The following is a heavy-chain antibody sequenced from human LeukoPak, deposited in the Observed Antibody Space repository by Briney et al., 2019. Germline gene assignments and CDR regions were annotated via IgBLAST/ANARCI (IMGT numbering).Heavy chain of an antibody. Sequence: GASVNVSCKASVYTFTAYYIQWVRQAPGHGLEWMGWINHNSGATRYAQKFQGRVTMTRDTSIPTAHMELSSLRFDDTAVYYCARVFYCSGGICYLNYWGQGTLVTVSS. CDR1: VYTFTAYY. CDR2: INHNSGAT. D-gene: IGHD2-8*02. V-gene: IGHV1-2*02. CDR3: ARVFYCSGGICYLNY. J-gene: IGHJ4*02.